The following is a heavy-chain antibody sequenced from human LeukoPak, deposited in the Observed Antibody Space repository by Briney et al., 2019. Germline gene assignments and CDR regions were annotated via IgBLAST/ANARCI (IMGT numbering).Heavy chain of an antibody. V-gene: IGHV1-69*01. CDR1: GGTFSSYA. J-gene: IGHJ5*02. CDR3: ARDNRPDYSSYGSWFDP. Sequence: SVKVSCKASGGTFSSYAISWVRQAPGQGLEWMGGIIPIFGTANYAQKFQGRVTITADESTSTAYMELSSLRSEDTAVYYCARDNRPDYSSYGSWFDPWGQGTLVTVSS. D-gene: IGHD4-11*01. CDR2: IIPIFGTA.